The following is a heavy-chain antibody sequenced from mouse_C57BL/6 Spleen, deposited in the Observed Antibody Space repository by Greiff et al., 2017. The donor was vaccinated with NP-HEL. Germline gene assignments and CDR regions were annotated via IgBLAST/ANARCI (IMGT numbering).Heavy chain of an antibody. CDR2: IHPNSGST. Sequence: VQLQQSGAELVKPGASVKLSCKASGYTFTSYWMHWVKQRPGQGLEWIGMIHPNSGSTNYNEKFKSKATLTVDKSSSTAYMQLSSLTSEDSAVYYCARGGTVVDPYWYFDVWGTGTTVTVSS. CDR3: ARGGTVVDPYWYFDV. CDR1: GYTFTSYW. D-gene: IGHD1-1*01. J-gene: IGHJ1*03. V-gene: IGHV1-64*01.